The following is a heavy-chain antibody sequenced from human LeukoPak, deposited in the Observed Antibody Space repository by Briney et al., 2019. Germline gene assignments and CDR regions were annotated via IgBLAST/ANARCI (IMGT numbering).Heavy chain of an antibody. CDR3: ASNPGIAAAVDSDY. J-gene: IGHJ4*02. Sequence: GGSLRLSCAASGFTFSSYSMNWVRQAPGKGLEWVSYISSSSSTIYYADSVKGRFTISRDNAKNSLYLQMNSLRAEDTAVYYCASNPGIAAAVDSDYWGQGTLVTVSS. D-gene: IGHD6-13*01. V-gene: IGHV3-48*01. CDR2: ISSSSSTI. CDR1: GFTFSSYS.